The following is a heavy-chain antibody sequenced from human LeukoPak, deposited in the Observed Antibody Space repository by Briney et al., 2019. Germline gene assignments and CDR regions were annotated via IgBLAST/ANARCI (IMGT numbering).Heavy chain of an antibody. CDR3: AKDMQTWPRFPDY. V-gene: IGHV3-23*01. D-gene: IGHD5-12*01. CDR1: GFSFSNYA. Sequence: GGSLRLSCGASGFSFSNYAMTWVRQAPGKGLEWVSGISDSGRTAFYADSVKGRFTSSRDNPKNTLYLQINSLRAEDTAVYYCAKDMQTWPRFPDYWGQGTLVTVSS. CDR2: ISDSGRTA. J-gene: IGHJ4*02.